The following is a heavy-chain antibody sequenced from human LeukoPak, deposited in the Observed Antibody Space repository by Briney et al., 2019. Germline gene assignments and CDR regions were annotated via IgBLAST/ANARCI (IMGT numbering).Heavy chain of an antibody. D-gene: IGHD1-14*01. J-gene: IGHJ4*02. V-gene: IGHV1-2*02. CDR3: TREETGITCPGAN. CDR2: FNPKSGGT. Sequence: ASVKVSCEASGYTFTDYYMHWVRQAPGQGLEWMGWFNPKSGGTKYAQKFQGRVAMTWDTSSNTAYMELSRLSSEDTAVYYFTREETGITCPGANWGQGTLVTVSS. CDR1: GYTFTDYY.